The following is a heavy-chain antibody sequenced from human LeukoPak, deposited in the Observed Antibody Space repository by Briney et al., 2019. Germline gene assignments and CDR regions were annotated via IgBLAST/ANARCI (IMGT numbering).Heavy chain of an antibody. CDR3: ARGQEHCTNGVCSSAEYFQH. J-gene: IGHJ1*01. V-gene: IGHV3-7*01. CDR2: INQVGSGT. Sequence: GGSLRLSCAVSGWSFSTYWMSWVRQVPGKGLEWVSSINQVGSGTHYADSVKGRFTISRDNAKNSLYLQMNSLRAEDTAVYYCARGQEHCTNGVCSSAEYFQHWGQGTLVTVSS. CDR1: GWSFSTYW. D-gene: IGHD2-8*01.